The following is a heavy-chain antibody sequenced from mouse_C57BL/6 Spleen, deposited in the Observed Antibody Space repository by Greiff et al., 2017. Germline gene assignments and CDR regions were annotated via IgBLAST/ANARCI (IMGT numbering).Heavy chain of an antibody. J-gene: IGHJ2*01. CDR2: ISDVGSYT. Sequence: EVQRVESGGGLVKPGGSLKLSCAASGFTFSSYAMSWVRQTPEKRLEWVATISDVGSYTYYPDNVKGRFTISRDNAKNNLYLQMSHLKSEDTAMYYCARDDIPLGSSFYYFDYWGQGTTLTVSS. CDR3: ARDDIPLGSSFYYFDY. V-gene: IGHV5-4*01. CDR1: GFTFSSYA. D-gene: IGHD1-1*01.